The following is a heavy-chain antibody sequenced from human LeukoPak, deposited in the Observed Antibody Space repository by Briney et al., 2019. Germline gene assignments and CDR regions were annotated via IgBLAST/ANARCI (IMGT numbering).Heavy chain of an antibody. CDR2: IIPIFGTA. Sequence: SVEVSCKASGGTFSSYAISWVRQAPGQGLEWMGGIIPIFGTANYAQKFQGRVTITTDESTSTAYMELSSLRSEDTAVYYCASPMIVVRGAFDIWGQGTMVTVSS. V-gene: IGHV1-69*05. D-gene: IGHD3-22*01. J-gene: IGHJ3*02. CDR1: GGTFSSYA. CDR3: ASPMIVVRGAFDI.